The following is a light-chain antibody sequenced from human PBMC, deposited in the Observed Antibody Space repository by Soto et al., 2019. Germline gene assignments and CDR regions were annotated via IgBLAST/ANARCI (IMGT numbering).Light chain of an antibody. CDR3: QQYNNWPPYN. CDR2: GAS. J-gene: IGKJ2*01. Sequence: EIVMTQSPATLSVSPGERTTLSCRASQSISSNLAWYQQKPGQAPRLLIYGASTMATGIPARFSGSGSGTEFTLTISSLQSEDFAVYYCQQYNNWPPYNFGQGTKLEIK. V-gene: IGKV3-15*01. CDR1: QSISSN.